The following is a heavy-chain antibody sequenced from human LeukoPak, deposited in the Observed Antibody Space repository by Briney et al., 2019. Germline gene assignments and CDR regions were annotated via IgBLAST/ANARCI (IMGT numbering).Heavy chain of an antibody. Sequence: GGSLRLSCAASGFTFSSYAMHWVRQAPGKGLEWVAVIPYDGSNKYYADSVKGRFTISRDNSKNTLYLQMNSLRAEDTAVYYCARDSPEAGSGGIDYWGQGTLVTVSS. CDR1: GFTFSSYA. CDR3: ARDSPEAGSGGIDY. V-gene: IGHV3-30-3*01. CDR2: IPYDGSNK. D-gene: IGHD3-10*01. J-gene: IGHJ4*02.